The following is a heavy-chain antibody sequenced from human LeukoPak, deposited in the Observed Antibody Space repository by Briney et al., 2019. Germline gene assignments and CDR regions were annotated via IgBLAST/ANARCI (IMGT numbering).Heavy chain of an antibody. CDR3: ARGPGRWLRSPFDY. V-gene: IGHV3-64*01. CDR1: GFTFSSYA. D-gene: IGHD5-12*01. CDR2: ISSNGGST. Sequence: QPGGSLRLSCAASGFTFSSYAMHWVRQAPGKGLEYVSAISSNGGSTYYANSVKGRFTISRDNSKNTLYLQMGSLRAEDMAVYYCARGPGRWLRSPFDYWGQGTLVTVSS. J-gene: IGHJ4*02.